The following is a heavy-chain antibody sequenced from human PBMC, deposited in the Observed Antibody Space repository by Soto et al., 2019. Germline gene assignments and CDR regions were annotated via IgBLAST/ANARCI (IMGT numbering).Heavy chain of an antibody. CDR1: GGSISSGGYY. Sequence: TLSLTCTVSGGSISSGGYYWSWIRQHPGKGLEWIGYIYYSGSTYYNPSLKSRVTISVDTSKNQFSLKLSSVTAADTAVYYCARRGDYYDSSGYYGAFDIWGQGTMVTVSS. D-gene: IGHD3-22*01. CDR2: IYYSGST. CDR3: ARRGDYYDSSGYYGAFDI. V-gene: IGHV4-31*03. J-gene: IGHJ3*02.